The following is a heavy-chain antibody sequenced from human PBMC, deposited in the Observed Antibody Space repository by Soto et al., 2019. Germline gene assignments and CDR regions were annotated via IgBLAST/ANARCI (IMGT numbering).Heavy chain of an antibody. CDR2: ISGSGGST. CDR3: AKGLRITIFWPFDY. V-gene: IGHV3-23*01. Sequence: QPGGSLRLSCAASGFTFSSYAMSWVRQAPGKGLEWVSAISGSGGSTYYADSVKGRFTISRDNSKNTLYVQMNSLRAEDTAVYYCAKGLRITIFWPFDYWGQGTLVTVSS. D-gene: IGHD3-9*01. J-gene: IGHJ4*02. CDR1: GFTFSSYA.